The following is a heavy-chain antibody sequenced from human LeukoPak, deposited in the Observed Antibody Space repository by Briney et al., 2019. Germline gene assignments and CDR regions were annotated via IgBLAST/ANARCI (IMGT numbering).Heavy chain of an antibody. CDR1: GYTFTSYY. CDR3: ARDKSRGSSAQYYYGMDV. CDR2: INPSGGST. J-gene: IGHJ6*02. Sequence: GASVKVSCKASGYTFTSYYMHWVRQAPGQGLEWMGIINPSGGSTSYAQKFQGRVTMTRDTSTSTVYMELRSLRSDDTAVYYCARDKSRGSSAQYYYGMDVWGQGTTVTVSS. V-gene: IGHV1-46*01. D-gene: IGHD6-6*01.